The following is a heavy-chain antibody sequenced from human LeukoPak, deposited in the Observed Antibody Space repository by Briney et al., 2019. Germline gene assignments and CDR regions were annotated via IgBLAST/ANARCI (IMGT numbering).Heavy chain of an antibody. CDR3: AKDIARSYYYDSSGNYFDY. CDR2: ISWDGGST. J-gene: IGHJ4*02. CDR1: GFTFDDYA. Sequence: GGSLRLSCAASGFTFDDYAMHWVRHAPGKGLEWVSLISWDGGSTYYADSVKGRFTISRDNSKNSLYLQMNSLRAEDTALYYCAKDIARSYYYDSSGNYFDYWGQGTLVTVYS. D-gene: IGHD3-22*01. V-gene: IGHV3-43D*03.